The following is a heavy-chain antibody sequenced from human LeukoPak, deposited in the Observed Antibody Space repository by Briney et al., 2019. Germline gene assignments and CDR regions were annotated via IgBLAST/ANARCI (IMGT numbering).Heavy chain of an antibody. CDR2: INPNSGDT. D-gene: IGHD2-2*01. CDR1: GYTFTGYY. Sequence: GASVKVSCKASGYTFTGYYMHWVRHAPGQGFEWMGWINPNSGDTNYAQKFQGRVTMTRDTSISTAHMELSRLRSDDTAVYYCARANPLYCSSTTCLFDYWGQGTLVTVSS. V-gene: IGHV1-2*02. J-gene: IGHJ4*02. CDR3: ARANPLYCSSTTCLFDY.